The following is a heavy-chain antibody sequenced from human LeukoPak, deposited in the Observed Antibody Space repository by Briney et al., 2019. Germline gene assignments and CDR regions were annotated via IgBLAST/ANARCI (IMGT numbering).Heavy chain of an antibody. Sequence: GGSLRLSCAASGFTFSSYAMSWVRQAPGKGLEWVSAISGSGGSTYYADSVKGRFTISRDNSKNPLYLQMTSLRAEDTAVYYCAKDNCSGGSCDFDYWGQGTLVTVSS. CDR3: AKDNCSGGSCDFDY. CDR1: GFTFSSYA. V-gene: IGHV3-23*01. J-gene: IGHJ4*02. CDR2: ISGSGGST. D-gene: IGHD2-15*01.